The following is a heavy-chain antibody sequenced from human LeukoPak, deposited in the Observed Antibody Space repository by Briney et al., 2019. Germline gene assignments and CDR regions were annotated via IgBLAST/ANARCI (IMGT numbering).Heavy chain of an antibody. CDR3: ARARVPIAVAGLYYFDY. D-gene: IGHD6-19*01. V-gene: IGHV1-2*02. CDR1: GYTFTGYF. J-gene: IGHJ4*02. CDR2: INPNNGDT. Sequence: ASVKVSCKASGYTFTGYFIHWLRQAPGQGLEWVGWINPNNGDTNYAQKFQGRVTMTRDTSSNSAYMDLTRLKSDDTAVYYCARARVPIAVAGLYYFDYWGQGALVTVSS.